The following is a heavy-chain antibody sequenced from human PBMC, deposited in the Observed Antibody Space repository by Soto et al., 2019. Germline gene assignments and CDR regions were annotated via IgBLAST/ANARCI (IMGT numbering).Heavy chain of an antibody. Sequence: EEQLVESGGGLVKPGGSLRLSCAASGFIFSSYSMNWVRQAPGKGLEWVSSISVSSSYIYYADSVKGRFTNSRDNAKNSLYLQMNSLRAEDTAVYYCARHGLNQGYYMDVWGKGTTVTVSS. J-gene: IGHJ6*03. CDR3: ARHGLNQGYYMDV. V-gene: IGHV3-21*01. CDR2: ISVSSSYI. CDR1: GFIFSSYS. D-gene: IGHD2-2*01.